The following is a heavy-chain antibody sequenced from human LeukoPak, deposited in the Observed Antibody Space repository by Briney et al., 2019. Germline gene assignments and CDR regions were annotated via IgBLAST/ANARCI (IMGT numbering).Heavy chain of an antibody. Sequence: GGSLRLSCAASGFTFSSYAMSWVRQAPGKGLEWVSAISGSGGSTYYADSVKGRFTISRDNSKNTLYLQMNSLRAEGTAVYYCAKNYYGSGSPYNWFDPWGQGTLVTVSS. CDR2: ISGSGGST. V-gene: IGHV3-23*01. J-gene: IGHJ5*02. CDR1: GFTFSSYA. CDR3: AKNYYGSGSPYNWFDP. D-gene: IGHD3-10*01.